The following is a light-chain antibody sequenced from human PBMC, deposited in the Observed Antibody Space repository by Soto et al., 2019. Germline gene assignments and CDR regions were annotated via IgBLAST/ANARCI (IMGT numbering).Light chain of an antibody. CDR3: QQRSNWPFIP. Sequence: EIVLTQSPATLSLSPWERATLSCRASQSVSSYLAWYQQKPGQAPRLLIYDASNRATGIPARFSGSGSGTDFTLTISSLEPEDFAVYYCQQRSNWPFIPFGQGTRLEIK. J-gene: IGKJ5*01. CDR2: DAS. V-gene: IGKV3-11*01. CDR1: QSVSSY.